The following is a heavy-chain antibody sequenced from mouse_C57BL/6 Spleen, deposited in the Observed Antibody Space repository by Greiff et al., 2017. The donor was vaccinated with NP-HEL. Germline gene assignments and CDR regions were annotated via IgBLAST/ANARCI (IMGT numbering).Heavy chain of an antibody. CDR2: ISYSGST. V-gene: IGHV3-1*01. J-gene: IGHJ3*01. D-gene: IGHD3-2*02. Sequence: EVQLQESGPGMVKPSQSLSLTCTVTGYSITSGYDWHWIRHFPGNKLEWMGYISYSGSTNYNPSLKSRISITHDTSKNHFFLKLNSVTTEDTATYYCATLDSSGYGFAYWGQGTLVTVSA. CDR3: ATLDSSGYGFAY. CDR1: GYSITSGYD.